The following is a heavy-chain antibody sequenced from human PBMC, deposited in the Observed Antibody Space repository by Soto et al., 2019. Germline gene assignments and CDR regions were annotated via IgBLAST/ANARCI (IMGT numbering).Heavy chain of an antibody. CDR1: GFTFSSYG. Sequence: SLRLSCAASGFTFSSYGMHWVRQAPGKGLEWVAVIWYDGSNKYYADSVKGRFTISRDNSKNTLYLQMNSLRAEDTAVYYCAREFPDSTPVDYWGQGTLVTVSS. CDR3: AREFPDSTPVDY. J-gene: IGHJ4*02. CDR2: IWYDGSNK. V-gene: IGHV3-33*01.